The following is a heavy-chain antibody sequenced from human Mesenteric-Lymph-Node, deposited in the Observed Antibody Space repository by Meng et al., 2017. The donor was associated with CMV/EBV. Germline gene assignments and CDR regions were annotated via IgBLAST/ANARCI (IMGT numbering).Heavy chain of an antibody. D-gene: IGHD3-22*01. CDR3: ARDRASMIEVIIPGRDGMDV. CDR2: INPNSGGT. CDR1: RYTFTGYY. Sequence: ASVKVSCKASRYTFTGYYMHWVRQAPGQGLEWMGWINPNSGGTKYAQKFKGRVTMTRDTSISTAYMELSRLGSDDTAVYYCARDRASMIEVIIPGRDGMDVWGQGTTVTVSS. J-gene: IGHJ6*02. V-gene: IGHV1-2*02.